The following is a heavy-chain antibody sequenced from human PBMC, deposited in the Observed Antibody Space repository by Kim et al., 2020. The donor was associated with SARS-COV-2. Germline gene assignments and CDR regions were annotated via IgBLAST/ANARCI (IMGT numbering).Heavy chain of an antibody. Sequence: SVKVSCKASGGTFSSYAISWVRQAPGQGLEWMGGIIPIFGTANYAQKFQGRVTITADKSTSTAYMELSSLRSEDTAVYYCARDMVGDNNWFDPWGQGTLVTVSS. CDR2: IIPIFGTA. V-gene: IGHV1-69*06. CDR3: ARDMVGDNNWFDP. CDR1: GGTFSSYA. D-gene: IGHD4-17*01. J-gene: IGHJ5*02.